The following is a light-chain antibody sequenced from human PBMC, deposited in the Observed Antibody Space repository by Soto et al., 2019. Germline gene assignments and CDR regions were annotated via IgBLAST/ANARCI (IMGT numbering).Light chain of an antibody. V-gene: IGLV2-11*01. CDR1: SSDVGDY. CDR3: CAFAVTYLG. J-gene: IGLJ2*01. CDR2: DVT. Sequence: QSALTQPRSVSGSPGQSVTISCTGISSDVGDYVYWYQKYPGRAPKLMIYDVTKRPTGVPDRFSASKSDDTASLTISGLQADDEADYYCCAFAVTYLGFGRGTKRTVL.